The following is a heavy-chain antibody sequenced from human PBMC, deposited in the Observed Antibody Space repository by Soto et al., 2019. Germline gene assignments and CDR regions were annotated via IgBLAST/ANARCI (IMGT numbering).Heavy chain of an antibody. D-gene: IGHD3-10*01. CDR3: ALEKYGSGSYYKGAFDI. J-gene: IGHJ3*02. CDR2: MNANSGNT. V-gene: IGHV1-8*01. Sequence: ASVKVSCKASGYTFTSYDINWVRQATGQGLEWMGWMNANSGNTKYAQKFQGRVTITRNTSMSTAYMELSSLRSEDTAVYYCALEKYGSGSYYKGAFDIWGQGTMVTVSS. CDR1: GYTFTSYD.